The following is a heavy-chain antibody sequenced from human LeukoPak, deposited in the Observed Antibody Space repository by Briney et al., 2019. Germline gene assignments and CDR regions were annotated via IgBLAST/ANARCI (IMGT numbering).Heavy chain of an antibody. V-gene: IGHV1-46*01. D-gene: IGHD3-3*01. CDR1: EYTFTSYY. J-gene: IGHJ4*02. CDR2: INPSGAST. Sequence: GASVKVSCKASEYTFTSYYMHWVRQAPGQGLEWMGIINPSGASTNYAQKFQGRVTMSRDTSTSTVYMELSSLRSGDTAVYYCATRNAMDYDFWSGPTDYWGQGTLVTVSS. CDR3: ATRNAMDYDFWSGPTDY.